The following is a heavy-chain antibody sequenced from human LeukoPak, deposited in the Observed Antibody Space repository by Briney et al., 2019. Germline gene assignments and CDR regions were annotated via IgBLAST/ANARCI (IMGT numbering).Heavy chain of an antibody. CDR1: GGSISSYY. V-gene: IGHV4-39*07. CDR2: IYYSGST. J-gene: IGHJ4*02. CDR3: ARPTRKIGYFDY. D-gene: IGHD5-24*01. Sequence: SETLSLTCTVSGGSISSYYWSWIRQPPGKGLEWIGSIYYSGSTYYNPSLKSRVTISVDTSKNQFSLKLSSVTAADTAVYYCARPTRKIGYFDYWGQGTLVTVSS.